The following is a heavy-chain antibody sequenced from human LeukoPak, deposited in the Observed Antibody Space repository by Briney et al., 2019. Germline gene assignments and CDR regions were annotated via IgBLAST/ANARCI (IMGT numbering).Heavy chain of an antibody. CDR2: INHSGRT. CDR1: GGSFRGYY. CDR3: ARVNYFDSGGYYWWFDP. V-gene: IGHV4-34*01. J-gene: IGHJ5*02. D-gene: IGHD3-22*01. Sequence: PSETLSLTCAVYGGSFRGYYWNWIRQPPGKGLESIAEINHSGRTIYNPSLRSRVTISVDTSKNQFSLKLTSVTAADTAVYYCARVNYFDSGGYYWWFDPWGQGTLVTVSS.